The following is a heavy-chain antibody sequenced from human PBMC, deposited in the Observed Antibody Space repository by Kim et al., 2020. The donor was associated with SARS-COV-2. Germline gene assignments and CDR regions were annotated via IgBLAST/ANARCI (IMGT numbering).Heavy chain of an antibody. CDR1: GFPFSSYS. Sequence: EGSLRLSCAASGFPFSSYSMNWVRQAPGKGLEWVSYISSSSSTIYYADSVKGRFTISRDNAKNSLYLQMNSLRDEDTAVYYCARDPVGVITFGGVIPNPDYWGQGTLVTVSS. J-gene: IGHJ4*02. D-gene: IGHD3-16*02. CDR2: ISSSSSTI. CDR3: ARDPVGVITFGGVIPNPDY. V-gene: IGHV3-48*02.